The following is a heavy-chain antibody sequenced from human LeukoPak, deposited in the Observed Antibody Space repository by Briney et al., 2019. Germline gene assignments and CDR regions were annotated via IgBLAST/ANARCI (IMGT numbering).Heavy chain of an antibody. J-gene: IGHJ3*01. D-gene: IGHD1-26*01. CDR2: IFIGGST. Sequence: GGFLRLSCAASGFTVSSNYMTWVRQAPGKGLEWVSVIFIGGSTYYADSVKGRFTISRDNSKNTLYLQMNSLRAEDTAVYYCARQTSGNYYSYVFDVWGQGTMVTVSS. V-gene: IGHV3-66*04. CDR1: GFTVSSNY. CDR3: ARQTSGNYYSYVFDV.